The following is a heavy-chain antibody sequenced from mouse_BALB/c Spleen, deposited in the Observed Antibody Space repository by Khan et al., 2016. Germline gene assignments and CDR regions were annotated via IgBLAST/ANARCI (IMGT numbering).Heavy chain of an antibody. J-gene: IGHJ1*01. CDR3: ARDGYDAYFDV. Sequence: VQLQQSGPELVKPGTSVKISCKASGYSFTDYFMNWVMQSHGKSLEWIGRINPYNGATFFNQKFKGKATLTVDSSSSTAHMELRSLASEDSAVYYCARDGYDAYFDVWGAGTTVTVSS. D-gene: IGHD2-2*01. CDR1: GYSFTDYF. V-gene: IGHV1-20*02. CDR2: INPYNGAT.